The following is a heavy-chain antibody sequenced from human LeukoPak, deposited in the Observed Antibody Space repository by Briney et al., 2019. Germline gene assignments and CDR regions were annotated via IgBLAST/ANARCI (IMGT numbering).Heavy chain of an antibody. J-gene: IGHJ4*02. V-gene: IGHV1-2*02. CDR3: ARNYLSGRNQIDY. D-gene: IGHD3-10*01. Sequence: ASVKVSCKASGYTFTAYFMHWVRQAPGQGVEWMGWINPNSGGTNYAQKFQGRVTVTRDTSLSTAYMELSRLGSDDTAVYYCARNYLSGRNQIDYWGQGTLVTVSS. CDR2: INPNSGGT. CDR1: GYTFTAYF.